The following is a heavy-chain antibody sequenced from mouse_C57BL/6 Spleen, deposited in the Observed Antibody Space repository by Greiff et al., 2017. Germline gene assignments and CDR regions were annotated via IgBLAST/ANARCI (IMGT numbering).Heavy chain of an antibody. V-gene: IGHV1-39*01. CDR3: ARGAGSPYYAMDY. Sequence: VQLQQSGPELVKPGASVKISCKASGYSFTDYNMNWVKQSNGKSLEWIGVINPNYGTTSYNQKFKGKATLTVDQSSRTAYMQLNSLTSEDSAVYDCARGAGSPYYAMDYWGQGTSVTVSS. CDR2: INPNYGTT. J-gene: IGHJ4*01. D-gene: IGHD1-1*01. CDR1: GYSFTDYN.